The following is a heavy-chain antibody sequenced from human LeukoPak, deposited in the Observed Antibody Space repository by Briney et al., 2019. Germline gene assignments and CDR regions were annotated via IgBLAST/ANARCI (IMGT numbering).Heavy chain of an antibody. Sequence: ASVKVSCKASGYTFTGYYMHWVRQAPGQGLEWMGWINPNSGGTNYAQKLQGRVTMTRDTSISTAYMELSRLRSDDTAVYYCARAMVRGAIITVNDAFDIWGQGTMVTVSS. CDR1: GYTFTGYY. CDR3: ARAMVRGAIITVNDAFDI. J-gene: IGHJ3*02. V-gene: IGHV1-2*02. CDR2: INPNSGGT. D-gene: IGHD3-10*01.